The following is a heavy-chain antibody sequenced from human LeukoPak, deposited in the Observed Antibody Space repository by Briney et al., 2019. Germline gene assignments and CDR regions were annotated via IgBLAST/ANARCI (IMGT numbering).Heavy chain of an antibody. J-gene: IGHJ4*02. Sequence: SETLSLTCTVSGGSISSSSYYWGWIRQPPGKGLGWIGSIYYRGSTYYNPSLKSRVTISVDTSKNQFSLKLSSVTAADTAVYYCARVGYGSGGSYYFDYWGQGTPVTVSS. CDR3: ARVGYGSGGSYYFDY. CDR1: GGSISSSSYY. CDR2: IYYRGST. V-gene: IGHV4-39*07. D-gene: IGHD2-15*01.